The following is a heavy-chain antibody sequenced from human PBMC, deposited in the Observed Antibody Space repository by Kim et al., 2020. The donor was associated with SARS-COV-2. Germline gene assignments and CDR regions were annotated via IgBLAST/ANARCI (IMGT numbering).Heavy chain of an antibody. Sequence: SETLSLTCAVYGGAFSGSYWTWIRQPPGKGLEWIGEINHIGGTSYNPSLKSRAPISHDTSKNQFSLKLKSVTAADTALYYCARGDREACEVLAYWGQGTLVTVSS. D-gene: IGHD1-26*01. CDR2: INHIGGT. CDR3: ARGDREACEVLAY. V-gene: IGHV4-34*01. J-gene: IGHJ4*02. CDR1: GGAFSGSY.